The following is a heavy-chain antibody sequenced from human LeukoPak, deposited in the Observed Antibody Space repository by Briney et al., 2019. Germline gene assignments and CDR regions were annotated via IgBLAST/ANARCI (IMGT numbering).Heavy chain of an antibody. CDR3: AGITGTWEESYYFDY. CDR2: ISYDGSNK. V-gene: IGHV3-30*03. Sequence: GGSLRLSCAASGFTFSSYGMHWVRQAPGKGLEWVAVISYDGSNKYYADSVKGRFTISRDNSKNTLYLQMNSLRAEDTAVYYCAGITGTWEESYYFDYWGQGTLVTVSS. D-gene: IGHD1-7*01. CDR1: GFTFSSYG. J-gene: IGHJ4*02.